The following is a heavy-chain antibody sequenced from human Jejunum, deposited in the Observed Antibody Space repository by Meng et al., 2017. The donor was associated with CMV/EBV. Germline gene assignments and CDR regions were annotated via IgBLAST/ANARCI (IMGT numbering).Heavy chain of an antibody. V-gene: IGHV4-31*03. CDR2: IYSSGTI. J-gene: IGHJ4*02. D-gene: IGHD3-16*01. Sequence: CTVSVGSISSGGYCWSWIRQHPGEGLEWIGYIYSSGTIFYNPSLKSRVIISLDTSKSHLSLRLTSVTAADTALYFCARGTEAKPFEFWGQGTLVTVSS. CDR3: ARGTEAKPFEF. CDR1: VGSISSGGYC.